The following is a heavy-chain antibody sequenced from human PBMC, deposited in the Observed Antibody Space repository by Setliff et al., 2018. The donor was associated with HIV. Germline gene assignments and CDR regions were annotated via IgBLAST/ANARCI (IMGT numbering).Heavy chain of an antibody. CDR1: GGSIGTYY. V-gene: IGHV4-59*01. Sequence: SETLSLTCTIFGGSIGTYYWTWIRQAPGKGLQWIGYISYSGTTDYNPSLKSRVTISLDKSENQLSLRLTSVTAADTAVYYCARAIDYSDVVYFYYMDVWGKGITVTVSS. CDR3: ARAIDYSDVVYFYYMDV. D-gene: IGHD3-22*01. CDR2: ISYSGTT. J-gene: IGHJ6*03.